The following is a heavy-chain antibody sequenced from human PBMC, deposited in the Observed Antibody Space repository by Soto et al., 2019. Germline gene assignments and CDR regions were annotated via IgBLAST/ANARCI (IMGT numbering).Heavy chain of an antibody. J-gene: IGHJ4*02. CDR1: GGSISSGDYY. Sequence: QVQLQESGPGLVKPSQTLSLTCTVSGGSISSGDYYWSWIRQPPGKGLEWIGYIYYSGSTYYNPSLKSRVTISVDTYKNQFSLKLSSVTAADTAVYYCARDSRTTVTPNGYWGQGTLVTVSS. V-gene: IGHV4-30-4*01. CDR3: ARDSRTTVTPNGY. D-gene: IGHD4-17*01. CDR2: IYYSGST.